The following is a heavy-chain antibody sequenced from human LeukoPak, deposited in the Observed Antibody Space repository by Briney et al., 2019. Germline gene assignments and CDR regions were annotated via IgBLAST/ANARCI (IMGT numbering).Heavy chain of an antibody. CDR1: GFTFSSYA. CDR3: AKVWDCSSTSCYRYSDY. Sequence: PGGSLRLSCAASGFTFSSYAMSWVRQAPGKGLEWVSAISGSGGSIYYADSVKGRFTISRDNSKNTLYLQMNSLRAEDTAVYYCAKVWDCSSTSCYRYSDYWGQGTLVTVSS. J-gene: IGHJ4*02. V-gene: IGHV3-23*01. D-gene: IGHD2-2*02. CDR2: ISGSGGSI.